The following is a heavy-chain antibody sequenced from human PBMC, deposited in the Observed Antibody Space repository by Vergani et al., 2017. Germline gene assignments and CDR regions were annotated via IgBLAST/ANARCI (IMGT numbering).Heavy chain of an antibody. Sequence: QVHLQESGPGLVRPSQTLSLTCTVSGGSISSGDYYWSWIRQPPGKGLEWIGYIYYSGSTYYNPSLKSRVTISVDTSKKQFSLKLSSVTAADTAVYYCARDHVVVVPAAQPGRGYYYGMDVWGQ. CDR1: GGSISSGDYY. V-gene: IGHV4-30-4*08. CDR2: IYYSGST. J-gene: IGHJ6*02. D-gene: IGHD2-2*01. CDR3: ARDHVVVVPAAQPGRGYYYGMDV.